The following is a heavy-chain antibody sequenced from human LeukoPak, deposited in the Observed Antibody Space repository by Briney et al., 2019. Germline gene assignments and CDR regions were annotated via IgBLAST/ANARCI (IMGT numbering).Heavy chain of an antibody. D-gene: IGHD2-2*01. CDR1: GFTFSSYW. Sequence: GGSLRLSCAGAGFTFSSYWMSWVRQAPGKGLEWVANIKQDGSEKYYVDSVKGRFTISRDNAKNSLYLQMNSLRAEDTAVYYCARDLVVPAAMFGRQDNGIDYWGQGTLVTVSS. V-gene: IGHV3-7*03. CDR3: ARDLVVPAAMFGRQDNGIDY. J-gene: IGHJ4*02. CDR2: IKQDGSEK.